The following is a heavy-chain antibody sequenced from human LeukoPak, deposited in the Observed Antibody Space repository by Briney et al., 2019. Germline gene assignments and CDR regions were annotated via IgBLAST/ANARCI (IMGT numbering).Heavy chain of an antibody. D-gene: IGHD1-26*01. J-gene: IGHJ4*02. CDR3: ATEYYGSYNY. CDR2: IKSNTDGGTT. CDR1: GFTFTNAW. V-gene: IGHV3-15*01. Sequence: PGGSLRLSCAASGFTFTNAWMSWVRQAPGKGLEWVGHIKSNTDGGTTGYAAPVKGRFTISRDDSKNTLYLQMNSLKTEDTALYYCATEYYGSYNYWGQGVLVTVSS.